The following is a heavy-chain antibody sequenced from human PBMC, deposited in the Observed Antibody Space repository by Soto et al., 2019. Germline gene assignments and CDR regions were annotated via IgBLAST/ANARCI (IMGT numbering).Heavy chain of an antibody. D-gene: IGHD3-22*01. J-gene: IGHJ4*02. CDR2: IDWDDDK. V-gene: IGHV2-70*11. CDR1: GFSLSTSGMC. Sequence: SGPTLVNPTQTLTLTCTLSGFSLSTSGMCVSWIRQPPGKALEWLARIDWDDDKYYSTSLKTRLTISKDTSKNQVVLTMTNMDPVDTATYYCARFSLNYYDSSGYTYGFDYWGQGTLVTVSS. CDR3: ARFSLNYYDSSGYTYGFDY.